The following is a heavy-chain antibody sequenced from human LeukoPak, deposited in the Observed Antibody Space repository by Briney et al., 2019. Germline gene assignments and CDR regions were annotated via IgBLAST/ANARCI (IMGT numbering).Heavy chain of an antibody. Sequence: GASVKVSCKASGYTFTGYYMHWVRQAPGQGLEWMGWINPNSGGTNYAQKFQGRVTMTRDTSISTAYMELSRLRSDDTAVYYCAREHYCDSSGYYSGESWFDPWGQGTLVTVSS. D-gene: IGHD3-22*01. CDR1: GYTFTGYY. J-gene: IGHJ5*02. CDR2: INPNSGGT. V-gene: IGHV1-2*02. CDR3: AREHYCDSSGYYSGESWFDP.